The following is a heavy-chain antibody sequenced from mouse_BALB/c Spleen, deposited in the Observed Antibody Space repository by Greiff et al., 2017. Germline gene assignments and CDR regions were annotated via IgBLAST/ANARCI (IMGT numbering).Heavy chain of an antibody. Sequence: VQLQQSGAELVKPGASVKLSCTASGFNIKDTYMYWLKQRPEQGLEWIGRIDPANGYTKYDPKFQGKATITADTSSNTAYLQLSSLTSEDTAVYYCARGLRGAMDDWGQGTSVTVSS. J-gene: IGHJ4*01. V-gene: IGHV14-3*02. D-gene: IGHD2-4*01. CDR2: IDPANGYT. CDR3: ARGLRGAMDD. CDR1: GFNIKDTY.